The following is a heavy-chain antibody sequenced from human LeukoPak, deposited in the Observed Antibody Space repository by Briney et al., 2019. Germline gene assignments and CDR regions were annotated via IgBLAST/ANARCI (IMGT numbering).Heavy chain of an antibody. CDR2: IYYSGST. CDR3: ARVRHDCSSTSCYPDY. D-gene: IGHD2-2*01. Sequence: SETLSLTCTVSGGSISSYYWSWIRQPPGKGLEWIGYIYYSGSTNYNPSLKSRVTISVDTSKNQFSLKLSSVTAADTAVYYCARVRHDCSSTSCYPDYWGQGTLVTVSS. CDR1: GGSISSYY. J-gene: IGHJ4*02. V-gene: IGHV4-59*01.